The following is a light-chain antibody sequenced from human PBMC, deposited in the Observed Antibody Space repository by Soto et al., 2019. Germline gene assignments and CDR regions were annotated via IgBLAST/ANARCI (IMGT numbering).Light chain of an antibody. Sequence: DIGMTQSPLSLPVTPGEPSSISCRSSQSLLHSNGNNNLDWNLQKQGQSQQPLIYWGSNRASVVPDRFGGSGSGRDFTLKISSVEAEGVGVYDCLQALQTYTFGQGNKLEIK. CDR2: WGS. V-gene: IGKV2-28*01. J-gene: IGKJ2*01. CDR3: LQALQTYT. CDR1: QSLLHSNGNNN.